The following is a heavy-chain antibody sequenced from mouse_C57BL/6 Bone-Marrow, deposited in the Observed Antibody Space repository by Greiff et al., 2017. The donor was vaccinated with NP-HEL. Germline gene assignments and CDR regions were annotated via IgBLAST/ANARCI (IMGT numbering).Heavy chain of an antibody. CDR1: GYAFTNYL. Sequence: QVQLQQSGAELVRPGTSVKVSCKASGYAFTNYLIEWVKQRPGQGLEWIGVINPGSGGTNYNEKFKGKATLTADKSSSTAYMQLSSLTSEDSAVYFCARGYGSSPGFAYWGQGTLVTVSA. V-gene: IGHV1-54*01. J-gene: IGHJ3*01. CDR3: ARGYGSSPGFAY. CDR2: INPGSGGT. D-gene: IGHD1-1*01.